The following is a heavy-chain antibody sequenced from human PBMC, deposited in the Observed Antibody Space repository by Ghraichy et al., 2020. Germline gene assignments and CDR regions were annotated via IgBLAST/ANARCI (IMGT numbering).Heavy chain of an antibody. CDR2: ISSSSSAI. V-gene: IGHV3-48*02. Sequence: GESLNISCVASGFAFSTYSINWVRQAPGKGLEWVSFISSSSSAIYYADSVKGRFTISRDNAKNSLYLQMSSLRDEDTAVYYCARGVNINSSGRFDPWGQGTLVTVSS. D-gene: IGHD6-6*01. CDR1: GFAFSTYS. J-gene: IGHJ5*02. CDR3: ARGVNINSSGRFDP.